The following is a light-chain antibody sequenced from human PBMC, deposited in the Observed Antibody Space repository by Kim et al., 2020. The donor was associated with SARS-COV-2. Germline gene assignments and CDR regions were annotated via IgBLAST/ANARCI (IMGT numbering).Light chain of an antibody. V-gene: IGLV3-19*01. CDR1: SLIIHY. Sequence: SSELTQDPAVSVALGQTVRITCQGDSLIIHYASWYQQKPGQAPVLVIFGKSDRPSGIPDRFSGSKSGNTASLTISGAQAEDEADYYCHSRGSSGDHMVFGGGTKVTVL. CDR3: HSRGSSGDHMV. CDR2: GKS. J-gene: IGLJ3*02.